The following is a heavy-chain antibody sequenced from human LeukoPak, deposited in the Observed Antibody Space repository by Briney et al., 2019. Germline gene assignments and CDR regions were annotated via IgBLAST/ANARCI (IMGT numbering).Heavy chain of an antibody. Sequence: PSETLSLTCSVSGDSISYYYWNWIRQPPGKGLEWIGYIYYSGSTNYNPSLKSRVTISVDTSKNQFSLKLSSVTAADTAVYYCARADTGYSSGWYPYFDYWGQGTLVTVSS. CDR3: ARADTGYSSGWYPYFDY. J-gene: IGHJ4*02. D-gene: IGHD6-19*01. V-gene: IGHV4-59*08. CDR1: GDSISYYY. CDR2: IYYSGST.